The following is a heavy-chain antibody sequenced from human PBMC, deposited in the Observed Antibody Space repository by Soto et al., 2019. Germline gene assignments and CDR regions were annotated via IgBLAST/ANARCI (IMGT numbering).Heavy chain of an antibody. CDR2: IWYDGSNK. V-gene: IGHV3-33*01. CDR3: ASSNRADYYYYGMDV. J-gene: IGHJ6*02. CDR1: GFTFSSYG. Sequence: PGGSLRLSCAASGFTFSSYGMHWVRQAPGKGLEWVAVIWYDGSNKYYADSVKGRFTISRDNSKNTLYLQMNSLRAEDTAVYYCASSNRADYYYYGMDVWGQGTTVTVSS.